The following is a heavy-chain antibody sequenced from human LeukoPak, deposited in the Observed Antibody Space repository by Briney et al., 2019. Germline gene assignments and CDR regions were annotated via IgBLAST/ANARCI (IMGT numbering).Heavy chain of an antibody. CDR1: GGSISSGSYY. CDR2: IYTSGST. CDR3: AREDDGFDY. V-gene: IGHV4-61*02. Sequence: PSETLSLTCTVSGGSISSGSYYWSWIRQPAGKGLEWIGRIYTSGSTNYNPSLKSRVTISVDTSKNQFSLKLSSVTAADTAVYYCAREDDGFDYWGQGTLVTVSS. D-gene: IGHD3-3*01. J-gene: IGHJ4*02.